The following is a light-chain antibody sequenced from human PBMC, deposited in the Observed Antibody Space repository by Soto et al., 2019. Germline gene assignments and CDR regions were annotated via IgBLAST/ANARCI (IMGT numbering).Light chain of an antibody. CDR1: QSVSSY. CDR3: QQRSNWPPLT. V-gene: IGKV3-11*01. CDR2: DAS. Sequence: EIVLTQSPATLSLSPGERATLSCRASQSVSSYLAWYQQKPGQAPSLLIYDASNRATGIPARFSGSGSGTDFTLTISSLAPEDFAVYYWQQRSNWPPLTFGGGTKVEIK. J-gene: IGKJ4*01.